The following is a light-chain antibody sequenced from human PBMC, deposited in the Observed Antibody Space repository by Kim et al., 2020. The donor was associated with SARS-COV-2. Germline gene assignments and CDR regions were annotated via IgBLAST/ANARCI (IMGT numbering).Light chain of an antibody. CDR3: SSYTTSNTLI. V-gene: IGLV2-14*03. J-gene: IGLJ2*01. CDR2: DVT. Sequence: GQSFTSYCAGTSSDVGYYADVSWYQQHPGKAPKLMIYDVTRRPSGVSSRFSGSKSGNTASLTISGLQAEDESDFYCSSYTTSNTLIFGGGTQLTVL. CDR1: SSDVGYYAD.